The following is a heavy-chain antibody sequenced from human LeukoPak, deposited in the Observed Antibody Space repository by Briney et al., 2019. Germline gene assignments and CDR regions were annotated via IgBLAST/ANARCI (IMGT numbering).Heavy chain of an antibody. V-gene: IGHV3-30*03. J-gene: IGHJ6*04. CDR3: ARDQGYCSGGSCQQYYYYYYGMDV. Sequence: GGSLRLSCAASGFTFSSYWMSWVRQAPGKGLEWVAVISYDGSNKYYADSVKGRFTISRDNSKNTLYLQMNSLRAEDTAVYYCARDQGYCSGGSCQQYYYYYYGMDVWGKGTTVTVSS. D-gene: IGHD2-15*01. CDR2: ISYDGSNK. CDR1: GFTFSSYW.